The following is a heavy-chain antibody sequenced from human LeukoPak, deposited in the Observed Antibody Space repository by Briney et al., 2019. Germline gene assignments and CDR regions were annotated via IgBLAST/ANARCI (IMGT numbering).Heavy chain of an antibody. CDR1: RFAFSGYG. CDR2: ISGSGGST. J-gene: IGHJ5*02. CDR3: AKSMVRGVVDP. Sequence: GGSLRLSCAASRFAFSGYGMTWVRQAPGKGLEWVSAISGSGGSTYYADSVKGRFTISRDNSKNTLYLQMNSLRAEDTAVYYCAKSMVRGVVDPWGQGTLVTVSS. D-gene: IGHD3-10*01. V-gene: IGHV3-23*01.